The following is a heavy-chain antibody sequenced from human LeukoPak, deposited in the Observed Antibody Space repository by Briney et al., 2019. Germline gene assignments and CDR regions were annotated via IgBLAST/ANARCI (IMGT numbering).Heavy chain of an antibody. V-gene: IGHV3-9*01. CDR1: GFTFRDSA. D-gene: IGHD2-8*01. CDR3: AKEGSVCTNGICRYFDF. Sequence: GGSLRLSCAASGFTFRDSAMHWVRQVSGEGMEWVSSISWDSDNIDYADSVKGRFTISRDNAKNSLYLQMNSLRAEDTALYYCAKEGSVCTNGICRYFDFWGQGTLVTVSS. CDR2: ISWDSDNI. J-gene: IGHJ4*02.